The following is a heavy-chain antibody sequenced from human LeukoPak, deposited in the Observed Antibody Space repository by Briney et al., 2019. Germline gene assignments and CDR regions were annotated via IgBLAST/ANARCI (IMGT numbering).Heavy chain of an antibody. CDR1: GFTFSSYA. Sequence: GGSLRLSCAASGFTFSSYAMSWVRQAPGKGLEWVSAISGSGGSTYYADSVKGRFTISRENAKNSLYLQMNSLRAGDTAVYYCARGKAVLTPEGMDVWGQGTTVTVSS. J-gene: IGHJ6*02. CDR2: ISGSGGST. V-gene: IGHV3-23*01. CDR3: ARGKAVLTPEGMDV. D-gene: IGHD4-23*01.